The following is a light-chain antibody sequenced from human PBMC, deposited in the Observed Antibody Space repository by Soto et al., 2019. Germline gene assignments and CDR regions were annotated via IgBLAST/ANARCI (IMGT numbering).Light chain of an antibody. CDR1: SSNIGVNT. CDR3: AAWDDTLNGYV. J-gene: IGLJ1*01. Sequence: QSVLTQPPSASGTPGQRVTISCSGGSSNIGVNTVNWYQQLPGMAPKLLIYINNQRPSGVPDRFSGSRSGTSASLAISGLQSEDEADYYCAAWDDTLNGYVFGRGTKVTVL. V-gene: IGLV1-44*01. CDR2: INN.